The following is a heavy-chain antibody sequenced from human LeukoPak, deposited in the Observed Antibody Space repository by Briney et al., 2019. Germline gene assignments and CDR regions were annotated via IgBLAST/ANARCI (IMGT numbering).Heavy chain of an antibody. CDR3: AREDTTVVNIDY. J-gene: IGHJ4*02. CDR1: GFIFSDYY. D-gene: IGHD4-23*01. Sequence: GGSLRLSCAASGFIFSDYYMSWIRQAPGKGLEWVSYISSSGSTIYYTDSVKGRFTISRDNAKDSLYLQMNSLRAEDTAVYYCAREDTTVVNIDYWGQGTLVTVSS. V-gene: IGHV3-11*01. CDR2: ISSSGSTI.